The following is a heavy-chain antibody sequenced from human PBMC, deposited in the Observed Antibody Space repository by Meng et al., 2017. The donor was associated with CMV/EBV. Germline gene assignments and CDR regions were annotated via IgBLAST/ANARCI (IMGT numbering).Heavy chain of an antibody. CDR2: ISSSSSYI. CDR3: ARDNDFWSGYYRYYYYYYGMDV. D-gene: IGHD3-3*01. CDR1: GFTFSSYS. V-gene: IGHV3-21*01. Sequence: GESLKISCAASGFTFSSYSMNWVRQAPGKGLEWVSSISSSSSYIYYADSVKGRFTISRDNAKNSLYLQMNSLRAEDTAVYYCARDNDFWSGYYRYYYYYYGMDV. J-gene: IGHJ6*01.